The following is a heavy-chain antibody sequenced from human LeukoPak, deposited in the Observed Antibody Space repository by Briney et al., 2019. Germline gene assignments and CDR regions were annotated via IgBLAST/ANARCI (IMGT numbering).Heavy chain of an antibody. V-gene: IGHV3-30*02. Sequence: GGSLRLSCAASGFTFSNYGMHWVRQAPGKGLEWVAFIRYDGSNKYSADSVKGRFTISRDNSKKTLYLQMNSLTSEDTAVYYCAEDPDYWGQGTLVTVSS. J-gene: IGHJ4*02. CDR1: GFTFSNYG. CDR3: AEDPDY. CDR2: IRYDGSNK.